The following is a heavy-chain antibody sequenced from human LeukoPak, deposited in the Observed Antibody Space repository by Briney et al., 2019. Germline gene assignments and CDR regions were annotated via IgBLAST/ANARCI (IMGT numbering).Heavy chain of an antibody. CDR1: GFTFGDYT. Sequence: GGSLRLSCAASGFTFGDYTMHWVRQAPGKGLEWVSSISSSSIFMYYADSMKGRFTVSRDNAKDSLYLQMDSLRADDAAVYFCARDRGTYITGTRGAIDYWGQGTLVAVSS. J-gene: IGHJ4*02. CDR2: ISSSSIFM. D-gene: IGHD1-7*01. CDR3: ARDRGTYITGTRGAIDY. V-gene: IGHV3-21*01.